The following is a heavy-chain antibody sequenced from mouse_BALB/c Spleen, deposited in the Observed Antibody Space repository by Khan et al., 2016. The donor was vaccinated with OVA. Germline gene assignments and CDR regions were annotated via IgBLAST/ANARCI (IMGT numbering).Heavy chain of an antibody. CDR2: ISSGGSYT. CDR3: ARTAWGYFDY. Sequence: EVQVVESGGGLVKPGGSLKLSCAASGFTFSSYAMSWVRQTPEKRLEWVATISSGGSYTYYPDSVKGRFTISRDNARTTLYVQMSSLRSEDTAIYYCARTAWGYFDYWGQGTTLTVSS. J-gene: IGHJ2*01. V-gene: IGHV5-9-3*01. D-gene: IGHD1-2*01. CDR1: GFTFSSYA.